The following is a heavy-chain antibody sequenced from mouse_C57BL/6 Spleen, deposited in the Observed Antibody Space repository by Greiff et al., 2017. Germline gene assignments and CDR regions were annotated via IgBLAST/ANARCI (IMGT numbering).Heavy chain of an antibody. Sequence: VKVVESGGGLVKPGGSLKLSCAASGFTFSDYGMHWVRQAPEKGLEWVAYISSGSSTIYYADTVKGRFTISRNNAKNPLFLQMTSRRSEDTAMLYCARGIITTVCPDYWGQGTTLTVSS. CDR1: GFTFSDYG. D-gene: IGHD1-1*01. CDR2: ISSGSSTI. J-gene: IGHJ2*01. V-gene: IGHV5-17*01. CDR3: ARGIITTVCPDY.